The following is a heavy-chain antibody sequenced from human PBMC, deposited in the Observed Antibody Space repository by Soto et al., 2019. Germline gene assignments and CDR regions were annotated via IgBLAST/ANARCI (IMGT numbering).Heavy chain of an antibody. D-gene: IGHD1-7*01. V-gene: IGHV3-15*01. CDR3: TTDNWDCVGAFDI. J-gene: IGHJ3*02. Sequence: LRLSCAPAGFTFTNAWRSWVGQAPGKGLEWVGRIKSKTDGGTTDYAAPVKGRFTISRDDSKNTLCLQMNSLKTEDTAVYYCTTDNWDCVGAFDIWGQGTMVTV. CDR1: GFTFTNAW. CDR2: IKSKTDGGTT.